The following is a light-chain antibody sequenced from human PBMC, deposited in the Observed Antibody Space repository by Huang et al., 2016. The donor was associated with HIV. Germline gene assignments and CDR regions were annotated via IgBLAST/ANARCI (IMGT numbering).Light chain of an antibody. CDR1: QDISIW. Sequence: DIQMTQSPSSVSASEGDTVTITCRASQDISIWLAWYQQKPREAPTLLIHSASILVSGVPSSFIGSGSGTNFSLTINGLRPDDFATYYCLQADISPRSFGQGTRLDIQ. CDR3: LQADISPRS. J-gene: IGKJ5*01. V-gene: IGKV1-12*01. CDR2: SAS.